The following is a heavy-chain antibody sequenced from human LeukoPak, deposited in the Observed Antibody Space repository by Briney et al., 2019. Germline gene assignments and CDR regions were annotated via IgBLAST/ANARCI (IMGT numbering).Heavy chain of an antibody. V-gene: IGHV4-59*01. CDR3: ARAQSITAAGSWFDY. CDR2: IFYSGIT. CDR1: GGSMSTYY. Sequence: PSETLSLTCTVSGGSMSTYYWSWIRQPPGKGLEWIGYIFYSGITNYNPSIKSRGTISVDTSKNRFSLKLSSGNAADAAVYYCARAQSITAAGSWFDYWGQGALVTVSS. J-gene: IGHJ4*02. D-gene: IGHD6-13*01.